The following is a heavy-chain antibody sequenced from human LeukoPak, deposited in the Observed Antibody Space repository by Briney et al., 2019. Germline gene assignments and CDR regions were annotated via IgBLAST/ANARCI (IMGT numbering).Heavy chain of an antibody. CDR2: TYYRSKWYN. J-gene: IGHJ4*02. V-gene: IGHV6-1*01. Sequence: SQTLSLTCAISGDSFSSNSAAWNWLRQSPSRGLEWLGRTYYRSKWYNDYAVSVKSRITINPDTSKNQFSPQLNSVTPEDTAVYYCARDRCSSTSCYKGDYWGQGTLVTVSS. CDR3: ARDRCSSTSCYKGDY. CDR1: GDSFSSNSAA. D-gene: IGHD2-2*02.